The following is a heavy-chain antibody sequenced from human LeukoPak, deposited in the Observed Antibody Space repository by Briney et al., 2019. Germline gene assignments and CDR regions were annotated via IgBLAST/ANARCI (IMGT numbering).Heavy chain of an antibody. J-gene: IGHJ4*02. CDR1: GFTFSNAW. Sequence: GGSLRLSCAASGFTFSNAWMNWVRQAPGKGLKWVGRIKSKTDGGTTDYAAPVKGRFTISRDDSKNTLYLQMNSLKTEDTAVYYCTIEARGFGENLYWGQGTLVTVSS. CDR2: IKSKTDGGTT. CDR3: TIEARGFGENLY. V-gene: IGHV3-15*07. D-gene: IGHD3-10*01.